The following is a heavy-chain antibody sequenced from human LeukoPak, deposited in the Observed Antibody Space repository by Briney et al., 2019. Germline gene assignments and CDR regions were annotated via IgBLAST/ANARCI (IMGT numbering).Heavy chain of an antibody. V-gene: IGHV3-21*01. CDR2: ISKNSGYM. Sequence: GGSLRLSCVASGFTFSSYSMNWVRQAPGKGLEWVSSISKNSGYMYYIDSVKGRFTISRDIAKNSMYLQMNSLRAEDTAVYYCARSSRVDANDAFDIWGQGTMVTVSP. D-gene: IGHD2-15*01. J-gene: IGHJ3*02. CDR1: GFTFSSYS. CDR3: ARSSRVDANDAFDI.